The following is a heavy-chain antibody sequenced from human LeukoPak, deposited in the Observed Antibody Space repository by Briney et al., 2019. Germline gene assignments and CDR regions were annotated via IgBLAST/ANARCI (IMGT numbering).Heavy chain of an antibody. V-gene: IGHV4-38-2*01. CDR1: GYSISSGYY. CDR3: ARVSTDSSGWYHLFDY. CDR2: IYHSGST. Sequence: PSGTLSLTCAVSGYSISSGYYWGWIRQPPGKGLEWIGSIYHSGSTYYNPSLKSRVTISVDTSKNQFSLKLSSVTAADTAVYYCARVSTDSSGWYHLFDYWGQGTLVTVSS. D-gene: IGHD6-19*01. J-gene: IGHJ4*02.